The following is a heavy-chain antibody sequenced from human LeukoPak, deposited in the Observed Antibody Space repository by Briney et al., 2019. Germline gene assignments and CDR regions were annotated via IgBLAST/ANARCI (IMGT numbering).Heavy chain of an antibody. Sequence: ESSETLSLTCTVSGGSISSYYWSWIRQPPGKGLEWIGYIYYSESTNYNPSLKSRVTISVDTSKNQFSLKLSSVTAADTAVYYCAVYYYDSSGYYYFDYWGQGTLVTVSS. CDR1: GGSISSYY. D-gene: IGHD3-22*01. CDR2: IYYSEST. V-gene: IGHV4-59*01. J-gene: IGHJ4*02. CDR3: AVYYYDSSGYYYFDY.